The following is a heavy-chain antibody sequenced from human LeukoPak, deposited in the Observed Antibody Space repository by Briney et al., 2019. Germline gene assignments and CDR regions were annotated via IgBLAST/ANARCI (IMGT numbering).Heavy chain of an antibody. CDR2: ISSSGSKI. V-gene: IGHV3-48*03. D-gene: IGHD6-19*01. J-gene: IGHJ4*02. Sequence: GGSLRLSCAASGFTFGSYEMNWVRQAPGKGLEWVSDISSSGSKIHYADSVRGRFTISRDNTKNSLYLQMNSLRAEDTGVYYCARETAVAGGDYWGQGTLVTVSS. CDR3: ARETAVAGGDY. CDR1: GFTFGSYE.